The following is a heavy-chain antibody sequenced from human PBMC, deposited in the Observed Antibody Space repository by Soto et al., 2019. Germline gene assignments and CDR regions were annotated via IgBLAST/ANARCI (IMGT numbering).Heavy chain of an antibody. CDR1: GYTFTTHA. V-gene: IGHV1-3*01. Sequence: ASVKVSCKASGYTFTTHAMHWVRQAPGQSLEWMGWINGGTGQTKHSQRFQGRVTITRDTSASTAYMELSSLRSEDTAVYYCARGKGMEENYYYYGLDIWGQGTTVTVS. CDR3: ARGKGMEENYYYYGLDI. CDR2: INGGTGQT. J-gene: IGHJ6*02. D-gene: IGHD1-1*01.